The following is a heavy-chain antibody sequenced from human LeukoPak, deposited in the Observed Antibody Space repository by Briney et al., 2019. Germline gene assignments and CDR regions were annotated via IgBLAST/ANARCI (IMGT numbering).Heavy chain of an antibody. V-gene: IGHV1-69*13. CDR1: GYTFTSYD. CDR2: IIPIFGTA. D-gene: IGHD2-21*02. CDR3: ASLYCGGDCYPRAFDI. Sequence: SVKVSCKASGYTFTSYDFNWVRQAPGQGLEWMGGIIPIFGTANYAQKFQGRVTITADESTSTAYMELSSLRSEDTAVYYCASLYCGGDCYPRAFDIWGQGTMVTVSS. J-gene: IGHJ3*02.